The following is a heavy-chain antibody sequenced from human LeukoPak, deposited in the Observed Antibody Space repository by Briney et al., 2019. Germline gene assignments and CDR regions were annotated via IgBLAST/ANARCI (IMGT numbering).Heavy chain of an antibody. CDR2: IYYSGST. J-gene: IGHJ4*02. Sequence: PSETLSLTCTVSGGSISSSSYYWGWIRRPPGKGLEWIGSIYYSGSTYYNPSLKSRVTISVDTSKNQFSLKLSSVTAADTAVYYCARDGGETAEFDYWGQGTLVTVSS. D-gene: IGHD3-16*01. CDR3: ARDGGETAEFDY. CDR1: GGSISSSSYY. V-gene: IGHV4-39*07.